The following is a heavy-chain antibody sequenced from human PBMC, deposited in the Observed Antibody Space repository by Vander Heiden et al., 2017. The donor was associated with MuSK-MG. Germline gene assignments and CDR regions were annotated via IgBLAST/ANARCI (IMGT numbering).Heavy chain of an antibody. CDR3: ARDPSSSGSLDY. CDR1: GFTFSSYA. Sequence: QVQLVESGGGVVQPGRSLRLSCAASGFTFSSYAMHWVRQAPGKGLEWVAVISYDGSNKYYADSVKGRFTISRDNSKNTLYLQMNSLRAEDTAVYYCARDPSSSGSLDYWGQGTLVTVSS. D-gene: IGHD6-19*01. J-gene: IGHJ4*02. V-gene: IGHV3-30*04. CDR2: ISYDGSNK.